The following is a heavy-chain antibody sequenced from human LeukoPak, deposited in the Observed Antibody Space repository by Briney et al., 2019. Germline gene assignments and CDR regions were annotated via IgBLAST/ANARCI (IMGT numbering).Heavy chain of an antibody. CDR2: INHSGST. J-gene: IGHJ4*02. V-gene: IGHV4-34*01. Sequence: SETLSLTCAVYGGSLSDYYWSWIRQPPGKGLEWIGEINHSGSTNYNPSLKSRVTISVDTSKNQFSLKLSSVTAADTAVCYCARRTVRGVIRYWGQGTLVTVSS. CDR1: GGSLSDYY. CDR3: ARRTVRGVIRY. D-gene: IGHD3-10*01.